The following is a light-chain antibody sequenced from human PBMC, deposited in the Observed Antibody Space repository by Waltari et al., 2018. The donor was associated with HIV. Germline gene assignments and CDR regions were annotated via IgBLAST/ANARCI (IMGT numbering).Light chain of an antibody. J-gene: IGLJ1*01. Sequence: QSALTQPRSVSGSPGQSVTISCSGASSGGTYNNPVSWYQHHPGKAPKLIIYDVTKGPSGVPDRFSGSKSGNTASLTISGLQAEDEADYYCFSYGGSLHVFGTGTEVTVL. CDR1: SSGGTYNNP. CDR2: DVT. V-gene: IGLV2-11*01. CDR3: FSYGGSLHV.